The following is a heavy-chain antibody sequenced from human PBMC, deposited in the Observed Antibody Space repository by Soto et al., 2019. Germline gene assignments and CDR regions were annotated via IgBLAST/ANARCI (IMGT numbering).Heavy chain of an antibody. CDR1: GGSFSGYD. Sequence: SETLSLTCAVYGGSFSGYDWSWIRQPPGKGLDWIGEVNHSGSTNYNPSLKSRITISVDMSNNQLSLKLRSVTAADTAVYYCARHDGFSSGWIFDYWGHGTLVTVSS. V-gene: IGHV4-34*01. CDR3: ARHDGFSSGWIFDY. CDR2: VNHSGST. J-gene: IGHJ4*01. D-gene: IGHD6-19*01.